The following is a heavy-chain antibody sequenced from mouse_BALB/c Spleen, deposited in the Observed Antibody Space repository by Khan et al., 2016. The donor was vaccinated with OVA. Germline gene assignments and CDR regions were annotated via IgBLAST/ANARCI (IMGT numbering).Heavy chain of an antibody. Sequence: VQLKESGPELVKPGASVKISCKASGYSFTGYFMNWVMQSHGKSLEWIGRINPHIGETLYTQKFKGKATLTVDESSRTAHMELRSLASEDSAVYYCARKNGSDFDYWGQGTTLTVSS. V-gene: IGHV1-20*02. CDR2: INPHIGET. CDR3: ARKNGSDFDY. CDR1: GYSFTGYF. D-gene: IGHD1-1*01. J-gene: IGHJ2*01.